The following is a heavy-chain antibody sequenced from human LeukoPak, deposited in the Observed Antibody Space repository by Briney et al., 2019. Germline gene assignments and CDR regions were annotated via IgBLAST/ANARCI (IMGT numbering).Heavy chain of an antibody. Sequence: PGGSLRLSCAASGFTFSTYSMNWVRQAPGKGLEWVSYISSSSSTIYYADSVKGRFTISRDNVKNSLYLQMNSLRAEDTAVYYCAREENQLLGYWGQGTLVTVTS. CDR1: GFTFSTYS. D-gene: IGHD2-2*01. CDR3: AREENQLLGY. CDR2: ISSSSSTI. V-gene: IGHV3-48*01. J-gene: IGHJ4*02.